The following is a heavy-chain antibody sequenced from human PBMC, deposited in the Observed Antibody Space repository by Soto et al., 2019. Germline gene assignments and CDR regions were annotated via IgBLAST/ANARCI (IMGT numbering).Heavy chain of an antibody. J-gene: IGHJ4*02. V-gene: IGHV1-58*01. CDR1: GFTFTSSA. CDR3: AADLELLGRLDY. CDR2: IVVGSGNT. D-gene: IGHD1-26*01. Sequence: ASVKVSCKASGFTFTSSAVQWVRQARGQRLEWIGWIVVGSGNTNYAQKFQERVTITRDMSTSTAYMELSSLRSEDTAVYYCAADLELLGRLDYWGQGTLVTVSS.